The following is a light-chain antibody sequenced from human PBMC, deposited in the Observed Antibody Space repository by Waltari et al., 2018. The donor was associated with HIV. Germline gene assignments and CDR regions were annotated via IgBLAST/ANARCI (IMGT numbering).Light chain of an antibody. V-gene: IGKV3-20*01. J-gene: IGKJ4*01. CDR1: QSVRSAS. CDR2: GAS. Sequence: EIVLTQSPGTLSLSPGERATLSCRASQSVRSASLAWYQLKPGQAPRLLIFGASSRAPGIPDRFSGSGAVTDFILTISRLEPEDCAVYYCQQYAASPLTFGGGTRVEIK. CDR3: QQYAASPLT.